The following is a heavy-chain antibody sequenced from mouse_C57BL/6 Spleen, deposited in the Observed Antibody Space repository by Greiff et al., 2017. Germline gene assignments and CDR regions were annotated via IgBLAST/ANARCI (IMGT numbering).Heavy chain of an antibody. D-gene: IGHD1-1*02. CDR2: ISDGGSYT. CDR1: GFTFSSYA. Sequence: EVKLMESGGGLVKPGGSLKLSCAASGFTFSSYAMSWVRQTPEKRLEWVATISDGGSYTYYPDNVKGRFTISRDNAKNNLYLQMSHLKSDDTAMYFCARGGFYWYFDVWGTGTTVTVSS. CDR3: ARGGFYWYFDV. V-gene: IGHV5-4*03. J-gene: IGHJ1*03.